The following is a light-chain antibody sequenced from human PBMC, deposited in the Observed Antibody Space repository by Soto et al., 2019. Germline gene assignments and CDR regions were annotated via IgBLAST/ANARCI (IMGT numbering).Light chain of an antibody. CDR3: QQYNSPWT. Sequence: DIQMTQSPSTPSASVGDRVTITCRASQSISSWLAWYQQKPGKAPKLLIYKASSLESGVPSRFSGSGSGTEFTLTISSLQPDDFATYYCQQYNSPWTFGQGTKVEIK. V-gene: IGKV1-5*03. CDR1: QSISSW. CDR2: KAS. J-gene: IGKJ1*01.